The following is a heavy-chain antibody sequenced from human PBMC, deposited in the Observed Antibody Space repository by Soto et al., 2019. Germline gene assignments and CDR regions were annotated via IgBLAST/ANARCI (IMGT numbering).Heavy chain of an antibody. D-gene: IGHD6-19*01. CDR3: ARTPIAVSGLYYYYGMDV. J-gene: IGHJ6*02. V-gene: IGHV3-30-3*01. CDR2: ISYDGSNK. Sequence: QVQLVESGGGVVQPGRSLRLSCAASGFTFSSYAMHWVRQAPGKGLEWVAVISYDGSNKYYADSVKGRFTISRDNSKNTRYLQMNSLRAEDTAVYYCARTPIAVSGLYYYYGMDVWGQGTTVTVS. CDR1: GFTFSSYA.